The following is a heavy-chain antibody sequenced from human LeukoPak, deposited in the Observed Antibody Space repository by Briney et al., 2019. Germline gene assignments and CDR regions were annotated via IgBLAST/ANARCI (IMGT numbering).Heavy chain of an antibody. V-gene: IGHV3-23*01. CDR2: ISGSGGST. J-gene: IGHJ3*02. Sequence: GGSLRLSCAASGFTFSSYAMSWVRQAPGKGLEWVSAISGSGGSTYYADSVKGRFTISRDNSKNTLYLQMNSLRAEDTAVYYCATDGIVVVPAAISDAFGIWGQGTMVTVSS. D-gene: IGHD2-2*02. CDR1: GFTFSSYA. CDR3: ATDGIVVVPAAISDAFGI.